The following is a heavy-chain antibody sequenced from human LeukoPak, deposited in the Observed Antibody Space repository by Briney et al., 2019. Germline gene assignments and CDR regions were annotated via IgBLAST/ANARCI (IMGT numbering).Heavy chain of an antibody. CDR3: TTANYGSGSRNAFDI. J-gene: IGHJ3*02. CDR1: GFTFSNAW. CDR2: IKSKTDGGTT. D-gene: IGHD3-10*01. Sequence: GGSLRLSCAASGFTFSNAWMSWVRQAPGKGLEWVGRIKSKTDGGTTDYAAPVKGRFTISRDDSKNTLYLQMNSLKTEDTAVYYCTTANYGSGSRNAFDIWGQGTMVTVSS. V-gene: IGHV3-15*01.